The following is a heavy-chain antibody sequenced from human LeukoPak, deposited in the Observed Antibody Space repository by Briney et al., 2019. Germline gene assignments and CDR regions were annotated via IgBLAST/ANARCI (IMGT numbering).Heavy chain of an antibody. CDR3: ARDGHRRYHYDSSGREDAFDI. CDR1: GYTFTSYG. Sequence: ASVKVSCKASGYTFTSYGISWVRQAPGQGLEWMGWISAYNGYTKYAQKFQGRVTMTTDTSTSTAYMELRSLRSADTAVHFCARDGHRRYHYDSSGREDAFDIWGQGTMVTVSS. CDR2: ISAYNGYT. J-gene: IGHJ3*02. V-gene: IGHV1-18*01. D-gene: IGHD3-22*01.